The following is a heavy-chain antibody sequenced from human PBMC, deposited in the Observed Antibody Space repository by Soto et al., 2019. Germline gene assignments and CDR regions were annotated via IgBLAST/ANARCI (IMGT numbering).Heavy chain of an antibody. CDR3: ARGIAARTFDY. D-gene: IGHD6-6*01. Sequence: GASVEVSCKESGGTFSSYASSWVRQAPGQGLEWMGGIIPIFGTANYAQKFQGRVTITADESTSTAYMELSSLRSEDTAVYYCARGIAARTFDYWGQGTLVTVSS. J-gene: IGHJ4*02. V-gene: IGHV1-69*13. CDR2: IIPIFGTA. CDR1: GGTFSSYA.